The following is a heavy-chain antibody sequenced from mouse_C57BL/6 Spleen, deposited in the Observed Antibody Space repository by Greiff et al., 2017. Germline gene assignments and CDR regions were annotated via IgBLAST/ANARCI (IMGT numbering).Heavy chain of an antibody. CDR2: ISYDGSN. V-gene: IGHV3-6*01. J-gene: IGHJ1*03. D-gene: IGHD1-1*01. CDR1: GYSITSCYY. Sequence: DVQLQESGPGLVKPSQSLSLTCSVTGYSITSCYYWNWIRQFPGNKLEWMGYISYDGSNNYNPSLKNRISITRDTSKNQFFLKLNSVTTEDTATYYCARPHYYGSSYWYFDVWGTGTTVTVSS. CDR3: ARPHYYGSSYWYFDV.